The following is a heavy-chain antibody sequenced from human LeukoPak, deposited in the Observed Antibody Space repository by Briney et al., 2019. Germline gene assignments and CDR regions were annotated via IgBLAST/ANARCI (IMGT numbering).Heavy chain of an antibody. Sequence: GGPRRLSCAASEFTFSGKAMGGSGQPPGKGRGGVPAIVGGGGSTYYADSVKGRFTISRDNSKNTLYLQMNSLRAEDTAVYYCAKDPVMQVKSSGPSEFDYWGQGTLVTVSS. D-gene: IGHD6-19*01. CDR1: EFTFSGKA. CDR3: AKDPVMQVKSSGPSEFDY. J-gene: IGHJ4*02. CDR2: IVGGGGST. V-gene: IGHV3-23*01.